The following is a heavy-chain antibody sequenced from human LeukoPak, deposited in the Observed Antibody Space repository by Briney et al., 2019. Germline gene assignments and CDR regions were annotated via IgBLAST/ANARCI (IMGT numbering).Heavy chain of an antibody. Sequence: SETLSLTCTVSGGSIKSYYWSWIRQPPGKGLEWIGNIYYSGSTNYNSSLKSRVIISVDTSKNQFSLKLSSVTAADTAVYYCARGTYYQDSSGYSCYHHYYMDVWGKGTTVTVSS. D-gene: IGHD3-22*01. V-gene: IGHV4-59*01. CDR3: ARGTYYQDSSGYSCYHHYYMDV. CDR2: IYYSGST. CDR1: GGSIKSYY. J-gene: IGHJ6*03.